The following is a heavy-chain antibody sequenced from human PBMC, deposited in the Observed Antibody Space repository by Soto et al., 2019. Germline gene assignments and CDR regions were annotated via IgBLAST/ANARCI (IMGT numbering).Heavy chain of an antibody. Sequence: ESLKISGKGSGYYFATYWIGWVRQMPGKGLEWMGIIYPGDSDTRYSPSFQGQVTISVDNSITTAYLQWSSLKAPDTAMYYCARHLPRGTSSQLPFDYWGRGTLVTVSS. CDR2: IYPGDSDT. CDR3: ARHLPRGTSSQLPFDY. D-gene: IGHD2-2*01. V-gene: IGHV5-51*01. CDR1: GYYFATYW. J-gene: IGHJ4*02.